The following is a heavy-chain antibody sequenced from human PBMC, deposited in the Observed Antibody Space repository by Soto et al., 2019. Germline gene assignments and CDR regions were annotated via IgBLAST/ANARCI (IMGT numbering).Heavy chain of an antibody. Sequence: PSETLSLTCTVSGGSLKSGSYSWSWIRQPPGKGLEWIGYVYHTGRTSYNPSLKSRVSISMDTSKNQFSLNLDPVTAADTAVYFCARDFAYFDSWGQGTLVTVSS. D-gene: IGHD3-3*01. J-gene: IGHJ4*02. CDR2: VYHTGRT. V-gene: IGHV4-61*01. CDR3: ARDFAYFDS. CDR1: GGSLKSGSYS.